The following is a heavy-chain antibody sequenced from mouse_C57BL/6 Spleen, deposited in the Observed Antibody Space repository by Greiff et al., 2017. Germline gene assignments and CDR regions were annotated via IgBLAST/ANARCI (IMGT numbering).Heavy chain of an antibody. CDR2: IDPSDSYT. CDR3: GRSRSCYGSIYYFDY. D-gene: IGHD1-1*01. CDR1: GYTFTSYW. Sequence: VQLQQPGAELVMPGASVKLSCKASGYTFTSYWMHWVKQRPGQGLEWIGEIDPSDSYTNYNQKFKGKSTLTVDKSSSTAYMQLSILTSEDSAVYYCGRSRSCYGSIYYFDYWGQSTTLTVSS. J-gene: IGHJ2*01. V-gene: IGHV1-69*01.